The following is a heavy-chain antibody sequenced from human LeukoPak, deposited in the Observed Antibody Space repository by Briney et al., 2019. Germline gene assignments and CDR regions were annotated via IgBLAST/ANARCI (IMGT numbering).Heavy chain of an antibody. CDR3: AKGAVDYGGNSDYYYYYYMDV. Sequence: HTGGSLRLSCAASGFTFSSYEMNWVRQAPGKGLEWVSYISSSGSTIYYADSVKGRFTISRDNAKNSLYLQMNSLRAEDTAVYYCAKGAVDYGGNSDYYYYYYMDVWGKGTTVTVSS. CDR1: GFTFSSYE. V-gene: IGHV3-48*03. D-gene: IGHD4-23*01. J-gene: IGHJ6*03. CDR2: ISSSGSTI.